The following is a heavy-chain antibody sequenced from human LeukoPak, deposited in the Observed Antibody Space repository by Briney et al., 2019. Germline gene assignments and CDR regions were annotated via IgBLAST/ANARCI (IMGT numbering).Heavy chain of an antibody. D-gene: IGHD1-1*01. CDR3: ARVHDDGSVFDI. CDR1: VGSFSGYY. V-gene: IGHV4-34*01. Sequence: SETLSLTCAVYVGSFSGYYWSWIRQPPGKGLEWIGEINHSGSTNYNPSLKSQVTISVDTSKNQSSLKLSSVTAADTAVYYCARVHDDGSVFDIWGQGTMVTVSS. J-gene: IGHJ3*02. CDR2: INHSGST.